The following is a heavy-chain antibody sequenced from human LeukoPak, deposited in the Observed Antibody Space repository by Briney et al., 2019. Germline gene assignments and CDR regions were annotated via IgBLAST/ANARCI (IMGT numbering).Heavy chain of an antibody. V-gene: IGHV1-46*01. Sequence: ASVKVSCKASGYTFSSYYIHWVRQAPGQGPEWMGIINPRDGSTRYSQNFQGRVTMTEDTSTDTAYMELSSLRSEDTAVYYCATGIVVGATTHDYWGQGTLVTVSS. CDR2: INPRDGST. CDR1: GYTFSSYY. D-gene: IGHD1-26*01. J-gene: IGHJ4*02. CDR3: ATGIVVGATTHDY.